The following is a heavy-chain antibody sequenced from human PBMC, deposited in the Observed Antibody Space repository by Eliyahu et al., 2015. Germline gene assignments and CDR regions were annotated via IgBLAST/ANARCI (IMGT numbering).Heavy chain of an antibody. CDR1: GFTFSXYW. V-gene: IGHV3-7*01. Sequence: EVQLVESGGGLVQPGGSLRLSCAASGFTFSXYWMSWVRQGPGKGVGGVANIKQDGSEKYYVDSVKGRFTISRDNAKNSLYLQMNSLRAEDTAVYYCASYCSGGSCTQRGFDPWGQGTLVTVSS. D-gene: IGHD2-15*01. CDR3: ASYCSGGSCTQRGFDP. CDR2: IKQDGSEK. J-gene: IGHJ5*02.